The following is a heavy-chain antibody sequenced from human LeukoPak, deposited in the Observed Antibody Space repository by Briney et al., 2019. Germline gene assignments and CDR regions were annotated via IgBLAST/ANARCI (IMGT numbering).Heavy chain of an antibody. D-gene: IGHD3-22*01. V-gene: IGHV3-23*01. Sequence: GGSLRLSCAASGFTFSSYAMSWVRQAPGKGLEWVSAISGSGGSTYYADSVKGRFTISRDNSKNTLYLQMNSLRAEDTAVYYCAKDLQYYYDSSGFFDYWGQGTLVTVSS. CDR1: GFTFSSYA. J-gene: IGHJ4*02. CDR3: AKDLQYYYDSSGFFDY. CDR2: ISGSGGST.